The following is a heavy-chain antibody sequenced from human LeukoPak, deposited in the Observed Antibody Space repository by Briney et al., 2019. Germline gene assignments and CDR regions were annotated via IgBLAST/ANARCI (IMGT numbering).Heavy chain of an antibody. V-gene: IGHV3-21*01. CDR3: AREALGAFDI. Sequence: KSGGSLRLSCAASGFTFSSYSMNWVRQAPGKGLEWVSSISSSSSYIYYADSVKGRFTISRDNAKNSLYLQMNSLRAEDTAVYYCAREALGAFDIWGQGTMVTVSS. CDR2: ISSSSSYI. J-gene: IGHJ3*02. CDR1: GFTFSSYS. D-gene: IGHD6-6*01.